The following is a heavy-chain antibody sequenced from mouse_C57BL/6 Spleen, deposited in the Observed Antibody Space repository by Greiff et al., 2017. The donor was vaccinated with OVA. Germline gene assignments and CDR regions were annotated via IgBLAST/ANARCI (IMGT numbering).Heavy chain of an antibody. V-gene: IGHV1-83*01. CDR2: YPGSGNTY. CDR1: YTFTDYYM. J-gene: IGHJ2*01. D-gene: IGHD1-1*01. CDR3: RDYYGSSYGYFDY. Sequence: VQLQQSGPELVKPGASVKMSCKASGYTFTDYYMHWVKQKPGKGLEWIGEIYPGSGNTYYNEKFKGKATLTADKSSSTAYMQLSSLTSEDSAVYFCARDYYGSSYGYFDYWGQGTTLTVSS.